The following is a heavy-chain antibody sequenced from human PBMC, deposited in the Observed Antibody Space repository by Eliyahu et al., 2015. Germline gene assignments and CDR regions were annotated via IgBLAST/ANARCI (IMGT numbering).Heavy chain of an antibody. V-gene: IGHV4-34*01. CDR2: INHSGST. D-gene: IGHD3-16*02. J-gene: IGHJ4*02. Sequence: QVQLQQWGAGLLKPSETLSLTCXVYGXSFXGYYWSWXRQPPGKGLEWIGEINHSGSTNYNPSLKSRVTISVDTSKNQFSLKLSSVTAADTAVYYCARVGSSSDYVWGSYRRNCYFDYWGQGTLVTVSS. CDR1: GXSFXGYY. CDR3: ARVGSSSDYVWGSYRRNCYFDY.